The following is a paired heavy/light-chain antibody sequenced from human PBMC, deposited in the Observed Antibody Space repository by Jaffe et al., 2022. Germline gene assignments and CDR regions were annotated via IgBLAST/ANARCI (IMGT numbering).Heavy chain of an antibody. Sequence: QVQLVQSGAEVKKPGASVKVSCKASAYTFTDYYIHWVQQAPGQGLEWMGWINPNSGVANYAQKFQGRVTMTRDTSISTAHMDLNSLRSDDTAVYYCARELGGPNAFDIWGQGTMVTVSS. CDR1: AYTFTDYY. V-gene: IGHV1-2*02. CDR2: INPNSGVA. J-gene: IGHJ3*02. CDR3: ARELGGPNAFDI. D-gene: IGHD3-16*01.
Light chain of an antibody. V-gene: IGKV1-9*01. CDR2: AAS. CDR1: QGISSY. J-gene: IGKJ1*01. CDR3: QQLYNYPRT. Sequence: DIQLTQSPSFLSASVGDRVTITCRASQGISSYLAWYQQKPGKAPKLLIYAASTLQSGVPSRFSGSGSGTEFTLTVSSLQPEDFATYYCQQLYNYPRTFGQGTKVEIK.